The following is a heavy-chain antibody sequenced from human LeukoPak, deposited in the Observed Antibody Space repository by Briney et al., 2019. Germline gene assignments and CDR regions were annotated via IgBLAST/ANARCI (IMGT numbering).Heavy chain of an antibody. V-gene: IGHV3-33*01. J-gene: IGHJ4*02. CDR3: ARARGPSGDHDY. CDR2: IWYDGSNK. CDR1: GFTFNSYG. Sequence: GGSLRLSCAASGFTFNSYGMHWVRQAPGKGLEWVAVIWYDGSNKYYADSVKGRFTISRDNSKNTLYLQMNSLRAEDTAVYYCARARGPSGDHDYWGQGTLVTVSS. D-gene: IGHD7-27*01.